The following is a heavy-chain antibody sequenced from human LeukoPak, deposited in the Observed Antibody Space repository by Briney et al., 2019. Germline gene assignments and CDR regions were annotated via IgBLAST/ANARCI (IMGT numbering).Heavy chain of an antibody. Sequence: ASVKVSCKASGYTFTGHYLHWVRQAPGQGLEWMGWINPNSGATNYAQKFQGRVTMTRGTSISTAYMELSRLRSDDTAVYYCAKVHPSGSFDYWGQGTLVTVSS. J-gene: IGHJ4*02. CDR3: AKVHPSGSFDY. D-gene: IGHD1-26*01. CDR2: INPNSGAT. V-gene: IGHV1-2*02. CDR1: GYTFTGHY.